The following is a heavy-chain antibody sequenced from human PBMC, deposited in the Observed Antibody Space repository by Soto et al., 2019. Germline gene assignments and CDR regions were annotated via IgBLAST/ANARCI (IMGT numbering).Heavy chain of an antibody. CDR1: GYTFTSYG. CDR2: ISAYNGNT. D-gene: IGHD3-3*01. CDR3: ARDPFNYDFWSGLDYFDY. V-gene: IGHV1-18*04. J-gene: IGHJ4*02. Sequence: ASVKVSFKASGYTFTSYGISWLRQAPGQGLEWMGWISAYNGNTNYAQKLQGRVTMTTDTSTSTAYMELRSLRSDDTAVYYCARDPFNYDFWSGLDYFDYWGQGTLVTVYS.